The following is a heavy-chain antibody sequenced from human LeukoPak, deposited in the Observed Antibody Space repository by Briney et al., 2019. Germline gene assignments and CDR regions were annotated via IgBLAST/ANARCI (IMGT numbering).Heavy chain of an antibody. Sequence: ASVEVSCKASDYTFTSYGISWVRQAPGQGLEWMGWISAYNGNTNYAQKLQGRVTMTTDTSTSTAYMELRSLTSDDTAVYYCARTYGSGSYYVGLGDYWGQGTLVTVSS. CDR3: ARTYGSGSYYVGLGDY. D-gene: IGHD3-10*01. CDR2: ISAYNGNT. V-gene: IGHV1-18*01. J-gene: IGHJ4*02. CDR1: DYTFTSYG.